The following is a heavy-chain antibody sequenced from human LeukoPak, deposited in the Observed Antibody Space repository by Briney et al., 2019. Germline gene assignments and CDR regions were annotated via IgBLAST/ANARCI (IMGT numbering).Heavy chain of an antibody. Sequence: PSETLSLTCTVSGGSISSYFWIWIRQPPGKGLEWIGYIYYPGNTKYNPSLKSRVTISVDTSKNQFSLNLSSVTAADTAVYYCARLGNAFDIWGQGTMVTVSS. J-gene: IGHJ3*02. CDR2: IYYPGNT. CDR1: GGSISSYF. V-gene: IGHV4-59*01. CDR3: ARLGNAFDI.